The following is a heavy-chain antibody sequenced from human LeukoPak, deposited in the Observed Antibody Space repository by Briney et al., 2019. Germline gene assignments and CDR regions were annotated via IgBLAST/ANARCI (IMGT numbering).Heavy chain of an antibody. J-gene: IGHJ4*02. CDR3: ATYYVNGAGRGH. V-gene: IGHV4-61*08. CDR2: NMNT. D-gene: IGHD2-8*01. CDR1: GASVSSGDHH. Sequence: SETLSLTCIVSGASVSSGDHHWSRIRQAPGKGLEWIGHNMNTYYNPSLKSRVTISIDTSKNQFSLMLSTVTAAATAIYYCATYYVNGAGRGHWGPGTLVTVSS.